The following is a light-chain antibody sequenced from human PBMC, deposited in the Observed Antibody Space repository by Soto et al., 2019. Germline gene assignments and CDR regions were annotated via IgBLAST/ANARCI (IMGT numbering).Light chain of an antibody. J-gene: IGLJ3*02. CDR3: LLFDSGSRV. Sequence: QAVVTQEPSLTVSPGGTVTLTCGSSTGSVTSGHYPYWFQQKPGQAPRTLIYDTSNKHSWTPAHFSGSLLGGKAALTLSGAQPEDEAEYFCLLFDSGSRVFGGGTKVTVL. CDR2: DTS. CDR1: TGSVTSGHY. V-gene: IGLV7-46*01.